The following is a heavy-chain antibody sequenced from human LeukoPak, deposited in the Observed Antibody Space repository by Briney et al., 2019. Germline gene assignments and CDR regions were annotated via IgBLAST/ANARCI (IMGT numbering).Heavy chain of an antibody. CDR3: ARLPPGNGYSYGVNWFDP. CDR2: IYYSGST. D-gene: IGHD5-18*01. J-gene: IGHJ5*02. CDR1: GGSISSSSYY. V-gene: IGHV4-39*01. Sequence: SETLSLTCTVSGGSISSSSYYWGWIRQPPGKGLEWIGSIYYSGSTYYNPSLKSRLTISVDTSKNQFSLKLSSVTAADTAVYYCARLPPGNGYSYGVNWFDPWGQGTLVTVSS.